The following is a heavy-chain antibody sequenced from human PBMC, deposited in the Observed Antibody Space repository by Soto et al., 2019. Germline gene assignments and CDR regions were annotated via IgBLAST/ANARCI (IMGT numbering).Heavy chain of an antibody. J-gene: IGHJ6*03. CDR1: GFTFSSYG. CDR3: ARGGSVGYCGGGSCQYYYVDV. D-gene: IGHD2-15*01. Sequence: QVQVVESGGGVVHPGGSLRLSCAASGFTFSSYGMHWVRQAPGKGLEWVAVVWYNGITKYYVDSVKGRFTISRDNSMNTLYLQMNSLRAEDTAVYYCARGGSVGYCGGGSCQYYYVDVWGKGTMVTVSS. CDR2: VWYNGITK. V-gene: IGHV3-33*01.